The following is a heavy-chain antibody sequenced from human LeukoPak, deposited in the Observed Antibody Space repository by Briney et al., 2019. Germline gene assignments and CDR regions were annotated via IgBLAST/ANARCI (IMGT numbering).Heavy chain of an antibody. J-gene: IGHJ4*02. Sequence: AGGSLRLSCAASGFIFSSYGMHWVRQAPGKGLEWVAIIWYDGSNKYYADSVKGRFTISRDNSKNTVYLQMNSLRAEDTAVYYCAREGSGYVYDYWGQGTLVTVSS. CDR3: AREGSGYVYDY. CDR2: IWYDGSNK. CDR1: GFIFSSYG. D-gene: IGHD5-12*01. V-gene: IGHV3-33*01.